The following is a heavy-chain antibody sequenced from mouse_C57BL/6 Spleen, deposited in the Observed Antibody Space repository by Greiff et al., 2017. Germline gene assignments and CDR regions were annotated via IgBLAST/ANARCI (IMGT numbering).Heavy chain of an antibody. CDR3: ARKTGTGNYFDY. V-gene: IGHV5-17*01. D-gene: IGHD4-1*01. CDR1: GFPFSDYG. CDR2: ISSGSSTI. Sequence: VMLVESGGGLVKPGGSLKLSCAASGFPFSDYGMHWVRQAPEKGLEWVAYISSGSSTIYYADTVTGRFTISRDNATNTLFLQMTSLRSEDTAMYYCARKTGTGNYFDYWGQGTTLTVSS. J-gene: IGHJ2*01.